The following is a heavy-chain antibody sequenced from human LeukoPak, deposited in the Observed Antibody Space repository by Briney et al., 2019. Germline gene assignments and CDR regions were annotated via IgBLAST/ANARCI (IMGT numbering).Heavy chain of an antibody. CDR3: AREPNYYDSSGYCY. V-gene: IGHV1-18*01. J-gene: IGHJ4*02. CDR1: GYTFTSYG. Sequence: RASVKVSCKASGYTFTSYGISWVRQAPGQGLEWMGWISAYNGNTNYAQKLQGRVTMTTDTSTSTAYMELRSLRSDDTAVYYCAREPNYYDSSGYCYCGQGTLVTVSS. CDR2: ISAYNGNT. D-gene: IGHD3-22*01.